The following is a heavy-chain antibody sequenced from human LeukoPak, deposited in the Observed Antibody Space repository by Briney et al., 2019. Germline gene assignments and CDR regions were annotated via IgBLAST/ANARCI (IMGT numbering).Heavy chain of an antibody. CDR3: ARHVGGSGWFLD. J-gene: IGHJ4*02. D-gene: IGHD6-19*01. CDR2: IYYSGST. Sequence: SETLSLTCTVSGGSISSYYWSWIRQPPGKGLEWIGYIYYSGSTNYNPSLKSRVTISVDTSKNQFSLKLRSVTAADTAVYYCARHVGGSGWFLDWGQGTLVTVSS. V-gene: IGHV4-59*08. CDR1: GGSISSYY.